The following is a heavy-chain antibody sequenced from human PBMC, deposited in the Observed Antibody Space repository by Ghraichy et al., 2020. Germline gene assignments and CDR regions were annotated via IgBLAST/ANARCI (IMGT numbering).Heavy chain of an antibody. CDR1: GFTFSSYS. CDR3: AREYDSSGLDPFDY. Sequence: GGSLRLSCAASGFTFSSYSMNWVRQAPGKGLEWVSYISSSSSTIYYADSVKGRFTISRDNAKNSLYLQMNSLRDEDTAVYYCAREYDSSGLDPFDYWGQGTLVTVSS. V-gene: IGHV3-48*02. CDR2: ISSSSSTI. J-gene: IGHJ4*02. D-gene: IGHD3-22*01.